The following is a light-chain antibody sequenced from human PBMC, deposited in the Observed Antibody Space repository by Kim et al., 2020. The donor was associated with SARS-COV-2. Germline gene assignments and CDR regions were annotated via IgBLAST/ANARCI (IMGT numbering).Light chain of an antibody. Sequence: DIQMTQSPSSLSASVGDRVTITCRASQNIRNSLAWFQQKPGKAPKSLIYGASTLQSGVPSRFSGGGSGTDFTLTISSRQPEDFAIYFCCHDSGYPITFGQGTRLEIK. V-gene: IGKV1-16*01. J-gene: IGKJ5*01. CDR2: GAS. CDR3: CHDSGYPIT. CDR1: QNIRNS.